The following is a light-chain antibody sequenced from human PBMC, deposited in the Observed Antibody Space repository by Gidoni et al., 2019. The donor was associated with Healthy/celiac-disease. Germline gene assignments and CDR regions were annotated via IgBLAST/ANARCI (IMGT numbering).Light chain of an antibody. J-gene: IGKJ4*01. Sequence: DIVLTQSPATLSLSPGERATLSCRASQSVSSYLAWYQQKPGQAPRLLIYDASNRATGIPARFSGSGSGIDFTLTISSLEPEDFAVYYCQQRSNWPPSLTFGGGTKVEIK. CDR2: DAS. CDR3: QQRSNWPPSLT. V-gene: IGKV3-11*01. CDR1: QSVSSY.